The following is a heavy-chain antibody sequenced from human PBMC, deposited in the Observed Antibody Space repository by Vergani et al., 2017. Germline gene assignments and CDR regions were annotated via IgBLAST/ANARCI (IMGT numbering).Heavy chain of an antibody. CDR3: AKGLAASGYDAFDD. J-gene: IGHJ3*01. Sequence: EVQLLESGGGLVQPGGSLRLSCAASGFTFNSYDMTWVRQAPGKGLEWVSTFSGSGGSPYYAYPVKGRFTISRDNSKNTLYLQMNSMRAEDTAVYYCAKGLAASGYDAFDDWGQGTMVIVSS. D-gene: IGHD6-13*01. V-gene: IGHV3-23*01. CDR1: GFTFNSYD. CDR2: FSGSGGSP.